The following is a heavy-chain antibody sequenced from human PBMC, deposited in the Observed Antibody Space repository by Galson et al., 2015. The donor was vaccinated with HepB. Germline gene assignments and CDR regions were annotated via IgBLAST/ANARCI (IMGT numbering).Heavy chain of an antibody. Sequence: TFTRYYIHWVRQAPEQGLEWMALINTSGGSTSYARRFQGRVTVTRDTSTNTAYMEMSSLRSADTAMYYCARLDTAGDHWGQGTLVTVSS. CDR3: ARLDTAGDH. J-gene: IGHJ4*02. V-gene: IGHV1-46*01. D-gene: IGHD5-18*01. CDR1: TFTRYY. CDR2: INTSGGST.